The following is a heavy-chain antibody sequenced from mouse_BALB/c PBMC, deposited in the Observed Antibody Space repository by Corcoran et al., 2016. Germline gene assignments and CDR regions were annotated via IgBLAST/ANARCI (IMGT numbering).Heavy chain of an antibody. V-gene: IGHV3-6*02. J-gene: IGHJ2*01. D-gene: IGHD1-1*01. CDR3: AHITTVAYYFDY. CDR2: ISYDGSN. Sequence: DVQLQESGPGLVKPSQSLSLTCSVTGYSITSGYYWNWIRQFPGNKLEWMGYISYDGSNNYNPSLKNRISITRDTSKNQFFLKLNSVTTEDTATYYCAHITTVAYYFDYWGQGTTLTVSS. CDR1: GYSITSGYY.